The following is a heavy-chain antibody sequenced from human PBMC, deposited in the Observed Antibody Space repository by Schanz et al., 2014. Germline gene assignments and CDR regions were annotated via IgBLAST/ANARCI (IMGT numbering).Heavy chain of an antibody. CDR1: GFIFNDYY. CDR2: ISRDGTTS. CDR3: ARENLNWEAFDI. D-gene: IGHD7-27*01. Sequence: QVQLVESGGGLVKPGGSLSLSCAASGFIFNDYYMNLIRQAPGKGLEWLSYISRDGTTSYYADSVKGRFTISRDNAKNSLYLEMTSLRGEDTAVYYCARENLNWEAFDIWGQGTMVTVSS. V-gene: IGHV3-11*01. J-gene: IGHJ3*02.